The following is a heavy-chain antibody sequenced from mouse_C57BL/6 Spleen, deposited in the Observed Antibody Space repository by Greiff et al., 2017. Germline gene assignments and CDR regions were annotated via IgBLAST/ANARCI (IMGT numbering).Heavy chain of an antibody. CDR2: IYPGDGVT. CDR1: GYAFSSSW. CDR3: AREGYYYGSSYYWYFDV. Sequence: VQLQQSGPELVKPGASVKISCKASGYAFSSSWMNWVKQRPGKGLEWIGRIYPGDGVTNYNGKFQGKATLTADKSSSTAYMQLSSLTSEGSAVYFCAREGYYYGSSYYWYFDVWGTGTTVTVSS. J-gene: IGHJ1*03. V-gene: IGHV1-82*01. D-gene: IGHD1-1*01.